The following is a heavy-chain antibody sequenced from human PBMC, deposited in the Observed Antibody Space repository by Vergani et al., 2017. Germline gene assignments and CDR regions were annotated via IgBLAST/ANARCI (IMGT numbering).Heavy chain of an antibody. Sequence: QVQLQESGPGLVRPSQTLSLTCTVSGGSISSGSYYWSWFRQPAGKGLEWIGRFYTGGGTTYNPSLKSRVTISVDTSKNQFSLQLSSVTAADTAVYYCANYPLSSTTWPSILLGMDVWGQGTTVTVSS. V-gene: IGHV4-61*02. CDR1: GGSISSGSYY. J-gene: IGHJ6*02. D-gene: IGHD6-13*01. CDR2: FYTGGGT. CDR3: ANYPLSSTTWPSILLGMDV.